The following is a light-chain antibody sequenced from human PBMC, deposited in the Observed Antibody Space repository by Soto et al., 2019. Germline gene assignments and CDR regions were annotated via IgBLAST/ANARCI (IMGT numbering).Light chain of an antibody. CDR2: DAS. J-gene: IGKJ5*01. CDR3: QQRMHWPPIT. V-gene: IGKV3-11*01. Sequence: EIVLTQSPATLSLSPGERATLSCRASQSVNRYLAWYQQKPGQAPRLLIYDASNRATGIPARFSGSGSGTDFTLTINSLEPDDFAVYYCQQRMHWPPITFGQGTRLEIK. CDR1: QSVNRY.